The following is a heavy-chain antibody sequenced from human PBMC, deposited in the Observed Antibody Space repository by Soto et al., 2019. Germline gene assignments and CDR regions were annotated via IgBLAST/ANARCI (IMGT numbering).Heavy chain of an antibody. D-gene: IGHD5-12*01. CDR2: ISGSGGTT. Sequence: EVQLLESGGGLVQPGGSLRVSCAASGFTFSSYAMSWVRQAPGKGLEWVPAISGSGGTTYYADSVKGRFTISRDNSKNTLYLQMRGLRADDTAVYYCAKDRRYSYGPGLDYWGQGTLVTVSS. J-gene: IGHJ4*02. CDR1: GFTFSSYA. CDR3: AKDRRYSYGPGLDY. V-gene: IGHV3-23*01.